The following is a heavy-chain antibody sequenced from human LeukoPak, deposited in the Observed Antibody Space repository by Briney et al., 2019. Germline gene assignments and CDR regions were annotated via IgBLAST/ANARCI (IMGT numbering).Heavy chain of an antibody. CDR2: INPNSGGT. J-gene: IGHJ4*02. CDR1: GYTFTGYY. Sequence: ASVKVSCKASGYTFTGYYMHWVRQAPGQGLEWMGWINPNSGGTNYAQKFQGRVTMTRDTSISTAYMELSRLRSDDTAVYYCARDRGGSYPNFDYGGQGTLVTVPS. V-gene: IGHV1-2*02. D-gene: IGHD1-26*01. CDR3: ARDRGGSYPNFDY.